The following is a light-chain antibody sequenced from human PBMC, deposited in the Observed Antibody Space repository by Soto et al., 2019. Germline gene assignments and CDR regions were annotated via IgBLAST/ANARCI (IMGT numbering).Light chain of an antibody. J-gene: IGLJ2*01. CDR2: EGT. CDR1: SSDVGSYNL. CDR3: CSYAGSSTFV. V-gene: IGLV2-23*03. Sequence: QSALTQPASVSGSPGQSITISCTGTSSDVGSYNLVSWYQQHPGKAPKLMIYEGTKRPSGVSNRFSGSKSGTTASLTISGLQAEDEADYYCCSYAGSSTFVFGGGTTVTVL.